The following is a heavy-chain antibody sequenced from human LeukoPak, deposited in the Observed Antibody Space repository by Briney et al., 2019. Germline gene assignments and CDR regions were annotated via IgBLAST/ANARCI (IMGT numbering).Heavy chain of an antibody. Sequence: GGSLRLSCAASGFTFSSYAMSWVRQAPGKGLEWVSAISGSGGSTYYADSVKGRFTISRDNSKNTLYLQMNSLRAEDTAVYYCARVGSLASGDGMDVWGQGTTVTVSS. CDR2: ISGSGGST. V-gene: IGHV3-23*01. D-gene: IGHD1-26*01. J-gene: IGHJ6*02. CDR3: ARVGSLASGDGMDV. CDR1: GFTFSSYA.